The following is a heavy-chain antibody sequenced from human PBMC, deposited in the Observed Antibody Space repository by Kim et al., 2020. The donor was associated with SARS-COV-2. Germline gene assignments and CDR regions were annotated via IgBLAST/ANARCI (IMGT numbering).Heavy chain of an antibody. Sequence: STSYADSGKGRFTISRDNAKNTLYLQMKSLRAEDTAVYYCARDRDYGMDVWGQGTTVTVSS. V-gene: IGHV3-74*01. J-gene: IGHJ6*02. D-gene: IGHD3-10*01. CDR3: ARDRDYGMDV. CDR2: ST.